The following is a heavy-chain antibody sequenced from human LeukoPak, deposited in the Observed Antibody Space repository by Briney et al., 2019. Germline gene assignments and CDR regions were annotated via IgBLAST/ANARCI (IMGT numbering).Heavy chain of an antibody. Sequence: SETLSLTCTVAGGSISSSSYYWGWLRQPPGKGLEWIGSIYYSGSTYYNPSLKSRVTISVDTSKNQFSLKLSSVTAADTAVYYCASGKQLWFGDYWGQGTLVTVSS. J-gene: IGHJ4*02. D-gene: IGHD5-18*01. CDR3: ASGKQLWFGDY. CDR1: GGSISSSSYY. CDR2: IYYSGST. V-gene: IGHV4-39*07.